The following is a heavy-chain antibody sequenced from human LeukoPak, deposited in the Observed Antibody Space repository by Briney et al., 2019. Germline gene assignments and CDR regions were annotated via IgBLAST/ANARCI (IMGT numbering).Heavy chain of an antibody. V-gene: IGHV4-59*01. J-gene: IGHJ5*02. CDR1: GGSISSYY. Sequence: SETLSLTCTVSGGSISSYYWSWIRQPPGKGLEWIGYIYYSGSTNYNPSLKSRVTISVDTSKNQFSLKLSSATAADTAVYYCARERSRSSVLPSIAAAQYNWFDPWGQGTLVTVSS. CDR3: ARERSRSSVLPSIAAAQYNWFDP. D-gene: IGHD6-13*01. CDR2: IYYSGST.